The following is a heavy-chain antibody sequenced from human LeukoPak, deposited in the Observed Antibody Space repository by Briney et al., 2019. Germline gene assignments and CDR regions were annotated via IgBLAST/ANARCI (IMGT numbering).Heavy chain of an antibody. Sequence: PSETLSLTCTVSGGSISSYYWSWIRQPPGKGLEWIGDIYYSGSTNYNPSLKRRGTISVDTSKNQFSLKLSSLTAADTAVYYCARAVGGYDFWSGYYTDTSYFDYWGRGPLVRVS. CDR2: IYYSGST. CDR3: ARAVGGYDFWSGYYTDTSYFDY. V-gene: IGHV4-59*01. CDR1: GGSISSYY. J-gene: IGHJ4*02. D-gene: IGHD3-3*01.